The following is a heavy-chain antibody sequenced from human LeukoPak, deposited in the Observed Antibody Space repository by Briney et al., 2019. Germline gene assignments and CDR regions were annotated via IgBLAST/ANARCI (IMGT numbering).Heavy chain of an antibody. V-gene: IGHV4-31*03. CDR2: IYYSGST. CDR1: GGSISSGGYY. J-gene: IGHJ4*02. Sequence: PSETLSLTCTVSGGSISSGGYYWSWIRQHPGKGLEWIGYIYYSGSTYYNPSLKSRFTISVDTSKNQFSLKLSSVTAADTAVYYCARGVHVSGAIFGVVIEGFDYWGQGTLVTVSS. CDR3: ARGVHVSGAIFGVVIEGFDY. D-gene: IGHD3-3*01.